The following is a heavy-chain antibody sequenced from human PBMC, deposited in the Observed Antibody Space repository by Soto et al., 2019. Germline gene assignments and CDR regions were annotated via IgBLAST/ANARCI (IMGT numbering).Heavy chain of an antibody. J-gene: IGHJ5*02. CDR1: GCSISSYY. CDR2: IYYSGST. V-gene: IGHV4-59*01. Sequence: SETLSLTCTVSGCSISSYYWSWIRQPPGKGLEWIGYIYYSGSTNYNPSLKSRVTISVDTSKNQFSLKLSSVTAADTAVYYCARVAYSSSWYAVSTWGQGTLVTV. CDR3: ARVAYSSSWYAVST. D-gene: IGHD6-13*01.